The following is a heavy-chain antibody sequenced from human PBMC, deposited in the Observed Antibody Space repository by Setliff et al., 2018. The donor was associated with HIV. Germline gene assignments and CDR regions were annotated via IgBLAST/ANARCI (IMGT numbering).Heavy chain of an antibody. CDR2: INPNSGGT. CDR1: GYTFTDYY. V-gene: IGHV1-2*06. CDR3: ATKVYCTNGVCLDAFDL. J-gene: IGHJ3*01. Sequence: SVKVSCKASGYTFTDYYMHWVRQAPGQGLEWMGRINPNSGGTNHAQKFQGRVTMTRDTSSSTAYMELSRLRSDDTAVYYCATKVYCTNGVCLDAFDLWGQGTMVTVSS. D-gene: IGHD2-8*01.